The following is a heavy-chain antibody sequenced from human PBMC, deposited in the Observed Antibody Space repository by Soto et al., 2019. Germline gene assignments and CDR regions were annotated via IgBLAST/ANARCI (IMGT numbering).Heavy chain of an antibody. CDR3: AQRLVDEWLAVYFDY. CDR1: GFSLSTSGVG. V-gene: IGHV2-5*01. CDR2: IYWNDDK. Sequence: QITLKESGPTLVKPTQTLTLTCTFSGFSLSTSGVGVGWIRQPPGKALEWLALIYWNDDKRYSPSLKSRLTITKDASKKQVVLTMTNMDPVDTSTYYCAQRLVDEWLAVYFDYWGQGTLVTVSS. J-gene: IGHJ4*02. D-gene: IGHD6-19*01.